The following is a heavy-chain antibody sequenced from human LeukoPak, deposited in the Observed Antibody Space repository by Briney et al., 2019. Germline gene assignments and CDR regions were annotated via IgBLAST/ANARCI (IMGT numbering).Heavy chain of an antibody. J-gene: IGHJ4*02. V-gene: IGHV4-59*08. CDR3: ARRGYASSWSFDY. CDR2: IYYSGST. CDR1: GGSISSYY. Sequence: SETLSLTCTVSGGSISSYYWNWVRQPPGKGLEWIGDIYYSGSTKYNPSLKSRVTISVDTSKNQFSLKLSSVTAADTAVYYCARRGYASSWSFDYWGQGTLVTVSS. D-gene: IGHD6-13*01.